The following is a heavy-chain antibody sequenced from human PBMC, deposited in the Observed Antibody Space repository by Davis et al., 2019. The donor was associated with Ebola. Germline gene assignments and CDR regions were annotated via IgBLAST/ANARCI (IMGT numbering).Heavy chain of an antibody. CDR1: GGSFSGYY. Sequence: SETLSLTCAVYGGSFSGYYWSWVRQSPGKGLEWIGEVIDSGITNYNPSLKSRVSVSVDTSKNQFSLKLNSVTAADTAVYYRARSGYSGYDPRINFDYWGQGTLVTVSS. CDR3: ARSGYSGYDPRINFDY. J-gene: IGHJ4*02. D-gene: IGHD5-12*01. CDR2: VIDSGIT. V-gene: IGHV4-34*12.